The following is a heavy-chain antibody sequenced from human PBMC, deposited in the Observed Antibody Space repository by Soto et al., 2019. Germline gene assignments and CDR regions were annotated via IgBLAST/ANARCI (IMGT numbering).Heavy chain of an antibody. J-gene: IGHJ6*02. CDR1: GFSFSSYG. Sequence: QVQRVESGGGVVQPGRSLRLSCEASGFSFSSYGMHWVRQAPGKGLEWVAVIWYDGSNKYYADSVKGRLTISRDNSKNTLYLQMNSLRVEDTAVYYCARGGYSVAYGMDVWGQGTTVTVPS. V-gene: IGHV3-33*01. D-gene: IGHD2-15*01. CDR2: IWYDGSNK. CDR3: ARGGYSVAYGMDV.